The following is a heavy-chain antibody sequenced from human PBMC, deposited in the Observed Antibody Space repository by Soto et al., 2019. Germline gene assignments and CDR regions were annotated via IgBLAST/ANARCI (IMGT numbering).Heavy chain of an antibody. Sequence: PSESLSLTCAVSGGSISSGDDYWTWIRQPPGKGLEWIGYISYSESTNYNPSLKSRVTISVDTSKNQFSLKLSSVTAAEAAVYYCARYSDTPMGPYGMDVWGQGTTVTVSS. V-gene: IGHV4-30-4*01. CDR2: ISYSEST. D-gene: IGHD5-18*01. J-gene: IGHJ6*02. CDR3: ARYSDTPMGPYGMDV. CDR1: GGSISSGDDY.